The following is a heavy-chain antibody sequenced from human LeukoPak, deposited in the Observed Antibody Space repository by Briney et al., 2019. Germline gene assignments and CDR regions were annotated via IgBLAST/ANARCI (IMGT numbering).Heavy chain of an antibody. Sequence: GGSLRLSCAASGFTFSTYNLNWVRQAPGKRLEWVSSISGSSTYIYYADSVKGRFTISRDNAKNSLYLQVNSLRAEDTAVYYCARGHLLLDYWGQGTLVTVSS. CDR3: ARGHLLLDY. CDR2: ISGSSTYI. CDR1: GFTFSTYN. J-gene: IGHJ4*02. V-gene: IGHV3-21*01.